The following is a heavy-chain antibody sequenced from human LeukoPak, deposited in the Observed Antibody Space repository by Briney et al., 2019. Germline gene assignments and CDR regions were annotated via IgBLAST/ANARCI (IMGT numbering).Heavy chain of an antibody. J-gene: IGHJ5*02. CDR3: ARGASVYPQAWFDP. Sequence: PSETLSLTCTVSGGSISSYYWSWIRQPPGRGLEWIGHIYYSGSTNYNPSLKSRVTISVDTSKNQFSLKLSSVTAADTAVYYCARGASVYPQAWFDPWGQGTLVTVSS. V-gene: IGHV4-59*01. CDR1: GGSISSYY. D-gene: IGHD3-16*02. CDR2: IYYSGST.